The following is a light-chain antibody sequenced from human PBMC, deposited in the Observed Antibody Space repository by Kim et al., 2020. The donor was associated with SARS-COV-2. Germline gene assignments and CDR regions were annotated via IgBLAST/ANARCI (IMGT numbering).Light chain of an antibody. V-gene: IGKV3-20*01. CDR1: QSFSSSS. J-gene: IGKJ2*01. CDR3: QQYGSSPYT. Sequence: EIVLTQSPGTLSLSPGERATLSCRASQSFSSSSLAWYQQKPGQAPRLLIYGASSRATGIPDRFGGSGSGTDFTLTISRLEPEDFAMYYCQQYGSSPYTFGQGTKLEIK. CDR2: GAS.